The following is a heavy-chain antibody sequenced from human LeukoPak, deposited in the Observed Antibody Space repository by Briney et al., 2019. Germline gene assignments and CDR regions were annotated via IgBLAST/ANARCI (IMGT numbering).Heavy chain of an antibody. CDR3: VRQSGLRYEFDY. CDR2: IISVGGTYI. D-gene: IGHD5-12*01. CDR1: GATFISYS. J-gene: IGHJ4*02. Sequence: GSLRLSCAASGATFISYSMDWVRQAPGKGLEGVSAIISVGGTYIYYGYSVKGRFTISRDNAENSLYLQMSRLSGHGTAFYYCVRQSGLRYEFDYWGQGTLVTVSS. V-gene: IGHV3-21*01.